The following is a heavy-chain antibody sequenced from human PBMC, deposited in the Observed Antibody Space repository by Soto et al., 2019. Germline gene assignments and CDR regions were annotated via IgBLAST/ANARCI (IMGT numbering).Heavy chain of an antibody. Sequence: EVQLVESGGGLVKPGGSLRLSCAASGFTFSSYSMNWVRQAPGKGLEWVSAISSSSSYIYYADSVTGRFTISRENANDPLYLQMNSLRAEYTAVSYCSLWFWELRLDPRGQGTLVTVSS. CDR3: SLWFWELRLDP. J-gene: IGHJ5*02. V-gene: IGHV3-21*01. D-gene: IGHD3-10*01. CDR2: ISSSSSYI. CDR1: GFTFSSYS.